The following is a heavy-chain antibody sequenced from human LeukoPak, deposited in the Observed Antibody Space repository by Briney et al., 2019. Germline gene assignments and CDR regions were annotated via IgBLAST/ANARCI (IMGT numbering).Heavy chain of an antibody. CDR3: AKNSLRFLEWFKYYFDY. V-gene: IGHV3-30*02. J-gene: IGHJ4*02. CDR1: GFTFSSYG. D-gene: IGHD3-3*01. Sequence: PGGSLRLSCAASGFTFSSYGTHWVRQAPGKGLEWVAFIRYDGSNKYYADSVKGRFTISRDNSKNTLYLQMNSLRAEDTAVYYCAKNSLRFLEWFKYYFDYWGQGTLVTVSS. CDR2: IRYDGSNK.